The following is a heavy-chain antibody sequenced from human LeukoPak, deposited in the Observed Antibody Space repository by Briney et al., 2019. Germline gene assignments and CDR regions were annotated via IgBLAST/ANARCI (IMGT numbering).Heavy chain of an antibody. V-gene: IGHV4-39*07. D-gene: IGHD3-10*01. CDR2: IYHSGST. Sequence: TSETLSLTCTVSGGSISSSSYYWGWIRQPPGKGLEWIGSIYHSGSTYYNPSLKSRVTISVDTSKNQFSLKLSSVTAADTAVYYCARDDDRGGLWYYYGSEGGQFDYWGQGTLVTVSS. J-gene: IGHJ4*02. CDR3: ARDDDRGGLWYYYGSEGGQFDY. CDR1: GGSISSSSYY.